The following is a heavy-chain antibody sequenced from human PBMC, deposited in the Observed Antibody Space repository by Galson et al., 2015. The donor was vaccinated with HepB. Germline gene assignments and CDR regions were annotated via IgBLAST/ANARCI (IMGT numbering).Heavy chain of an antibody. CDR1: GFTFSSYG. D-gene: IGHD6-13*01. V-gene: IGHV3-30*18. J-gene: IGHJ4*02. CDR2: ISYDGSNK. Sequence: SLRLSCAASGFTFSSYGMHWVRQAPGKGLEWVAVISYDGSNKYYADSVKGRFTISRDNSKNTLYLQMNSLRAEDTAVYYCAKFSGYSSSWYQGAVDYWGQGTLVTVSS. CDR3: AKFSGYSSSWYQGAVDY.